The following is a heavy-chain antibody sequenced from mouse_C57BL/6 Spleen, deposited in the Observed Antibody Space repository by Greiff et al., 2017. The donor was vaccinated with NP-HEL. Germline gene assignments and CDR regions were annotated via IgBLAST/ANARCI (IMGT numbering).Heavy chain of an antibody. CDR1: GYSFTDYN. CDR2: INPNNGGT. CDR3: ARRDYYGSSYRDWYFDV. V-gene: IGHV1-18*01. J-gene: IGHJ1*03. D-gene: IGHD1-1*01. Sequence: EVQLQQSGPELVKPGASVKIPCKASGYSFTDYNMDWVKQSHGKSLEWIGDINPNNGGTIYNQKFKGKATLTVDKSSSTAYMELRSLTSEDTAVYYCARRDYYGSSYRDWYFDVWGTGTTVNVSA.